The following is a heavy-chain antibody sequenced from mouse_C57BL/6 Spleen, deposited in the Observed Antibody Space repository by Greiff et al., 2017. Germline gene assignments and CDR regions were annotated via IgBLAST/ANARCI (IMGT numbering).Heavy chain of an antibody. CDR1: GFTFTDYY. V-gene: IGHV7-3*01. CDR3: ARYGTTVVAPYAMDY. Sequence: EVKLMESGGGLVQPGGSLSLSCAASGFTFTDYYMSWVRQPPGKALEWLGFIRNKANGYTTEYSASVKGRFTISRDNSQSILYLQMNALRAEDSATYYCARYGTTVVAPYAMDYWGQGTSVTVSS. D-gene: IGHD1-1*01. CDR2: IRNKANGYTT. J-gene: IGHJ4*01.